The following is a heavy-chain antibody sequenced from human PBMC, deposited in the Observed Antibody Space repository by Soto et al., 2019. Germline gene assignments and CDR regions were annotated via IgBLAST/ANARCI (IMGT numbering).Heavy chain of an antibody. CDR2: INHSGST. CDR1: GGSFSGYY. J-gene: IGHJ4*02. V-gene: IGHV4-34*01. Sequence: QVQLQQWGAGLLKPSETLSLTCAVYGGSFSGYYWSWIRQPPGKGLEWIGEINHSGSTNYNPSLKSRVTISVDTSKNQFSLKLSSVTAADTAVYHCARGEQWLTKRGGYFDYWGQGTLVTVSS. CDR3: ARGEQWLTKRGGYFDY. D-gene: IGHD6-19*01.